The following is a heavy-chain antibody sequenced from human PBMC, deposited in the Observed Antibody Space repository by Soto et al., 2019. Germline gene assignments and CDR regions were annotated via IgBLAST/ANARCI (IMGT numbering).Heavy chain of an antibody. CDR1: GYSSTTNG. V-gene: IGHV1-18*04. J-gene: IGHJ5*02. D-gene: IGHD6-6*01. CDR2: ISAYNGDT. Sequence: QVQLVQSGAEVKRPGASVKVSCKASGYSSTTNGISWVRQAPGQGLEWMGWISAYNGDTNYAPNLQGRVTMTTDASTSTAYMELRSLRSDDTAVYYCARDHIAVRPGWFDPWGQGTLVTVSS. CDR3: ARDHIAVRPGWFDP.